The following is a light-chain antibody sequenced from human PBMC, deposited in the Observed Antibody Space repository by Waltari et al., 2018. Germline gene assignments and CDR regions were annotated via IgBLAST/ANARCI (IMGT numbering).Light chain of an antibody. J-gene: IGLJ2*01. CDR2: EVT. Sequence: QSALTQPASVSGSLGQSITISCTGTSSDVGGYNYVSWYQQHPGKAPKLLIYEVTNRPSGVSNRVSGSKSGNTASLTISGLQAEDEADYYCKSYTSSSTLLFGGGTKLTVL. V-gene: IGLV2-14*01. CDR1: SSDVGGYNY. CDR3: KSYTSSSTLL.